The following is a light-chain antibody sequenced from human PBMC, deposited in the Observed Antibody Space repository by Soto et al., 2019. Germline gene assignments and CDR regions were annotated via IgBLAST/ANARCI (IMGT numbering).Light chain of an antibody. Sequence: DVQMTQSPSTLSASVGDRVTINCRASQSISSWLAWYQQKPGKAPKLLIHKASSLESGVPSRFSGSESGTEFTLTISSLQPDDFATYYCQQYHTYPWTFGQGTKVEIK. CDR2: KAS. J-gene: IGKJ1*01. CDR1: QSISSW. V-gene: IGKV1-5*03. CDR3: QQYHTYPWT.